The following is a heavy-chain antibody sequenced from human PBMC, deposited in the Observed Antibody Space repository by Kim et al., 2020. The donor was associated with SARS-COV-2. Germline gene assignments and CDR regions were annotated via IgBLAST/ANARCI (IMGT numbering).Heavy chain of an antibody. V-gene: IGHV3-30*18. CDR2: ISYDGSNK. J-gene: IGHJ4*02. Sequence: RGSLRLSCAASGFTFSSYGMHWVRQAPGKGLEWVAVISYDGSNKYYADSVKGRFTISRDNSKNTLYLQMNSLRAEDTAVYYCAKDSREAYYGSGPYYFDYWGQGTLGTVSS. CDR3: AKDSREAYYGSGPYYFDY. CDR1: GFTFSSYG. D-gene: IGHD3-10*01.